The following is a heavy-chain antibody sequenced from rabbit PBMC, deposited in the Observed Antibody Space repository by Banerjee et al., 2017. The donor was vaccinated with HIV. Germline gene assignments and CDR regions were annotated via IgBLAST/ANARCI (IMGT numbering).Heavy chain of an antibody. J-gene: IGHJ4*01. Sequence: QEQLVESGGGLVQPGGSLKLSCKASGFDFSSYGVSWVRQAPGKGLEWIGYIDPVFGITHYASWVNGRFTISSDNAQNTVDLQMNSLTAADTATYFCVRVGAGYAGYSDANPHFNLWGPGTLVTVS. CDR3: VRVGAGYAGYSDANPHFNL. D-gene: IGHD7-1*01. CDR2: IDPVFGIT. V-gene: IGHV1S47*01. CDR1: GFDFSSYG.